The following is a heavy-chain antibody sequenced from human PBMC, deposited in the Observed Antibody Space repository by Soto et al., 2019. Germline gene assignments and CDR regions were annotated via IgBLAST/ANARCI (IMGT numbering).Heavy chain of an antibody. D-gene: IGHD1-26*01. CDR3: ARDSLQWELPDY. Sequence: SETLSLTCTVSGGSVSSGSYYWSWIRQPPGKGLEWIGYIYYSGSTNYNPSLKSRVTISVDTSKNQFSLKLSSVTAADTAVYYCARDSLQWELPDYWGQGTLVTVSS. V-gene: IGHV4-61*01. J-gene: IGHJ4*02. CDR1: GGSVSSGSYY. CDR2: IYYSGST.